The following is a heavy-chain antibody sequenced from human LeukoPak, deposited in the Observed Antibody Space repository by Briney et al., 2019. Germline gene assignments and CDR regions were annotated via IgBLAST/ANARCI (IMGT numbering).Heavy chain of an antibody. D-gene: IGHD6-19*01. V-gene: IGHV3-23*01. CDR1: GFTFNNYD. CDR3: AKSSSAGSTAGWLGYFDY. Sequence: PGGSLRLSCAASGFTFNNYDMNWVRQAPGKGLEWVSYISGSSSTTYYADSVKGRFTISRDNSKNTLYVQMNSLRAEDTAVYYCAKSSSAGSTAGWLGYFDYWGQGTLVTVSS. CDR2: ISGSSSTT. J-gene: IGHJ4*02.